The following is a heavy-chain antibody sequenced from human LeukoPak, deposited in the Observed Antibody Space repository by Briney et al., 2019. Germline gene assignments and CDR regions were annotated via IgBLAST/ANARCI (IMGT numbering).Heavy chain of an antibody. CDR1: GFTFSSYA. Sequence: PGGSLTLSCAASGFTFSSYAMNWVRQAPGKGLEWVSTFSGSGGSTYYADSVKGQFTISRDNSKNTLYLQMNSLRAEDTAVYYCAKSSSGYLSGFDYWGQGTLVTVSS. CDR2: FSGSGGST. V-gene: IGHV3-23*01. D-gene: IGHD3-22*01. CDR3: AKSSSGYLSGFDY. J-gene: IGHJ4*02.